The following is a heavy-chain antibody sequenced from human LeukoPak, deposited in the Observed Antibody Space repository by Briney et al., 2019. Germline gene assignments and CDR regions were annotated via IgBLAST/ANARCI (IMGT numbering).Heavy chain of an antibody. CDR2: ISSSSSTI. CDR3: AKDRSDNNTWYAGSH. Sequence: PGGSLRLSCAASGFTISSNYMSWVRQAPGKGLEWVSYISSSSSTIYYADSVKGRFTISRDNSKNTLYLQMSSLRAEDTAVYYCAKDRSDNNTWYAGSHWGQGTLVTVSS. V-gene: IGHV3-48*01. J-gene: IGHJ4*02. D-gene: IGHD2-8*01. CDR1: GFTISSNY.